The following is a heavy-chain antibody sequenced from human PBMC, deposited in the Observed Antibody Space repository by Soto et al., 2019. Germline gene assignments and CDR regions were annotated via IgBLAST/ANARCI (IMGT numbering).Heavy chain of an antibody. CDR2: IIPIFGTV. Sequence: ASVKVSCKASGGTFSSYAISWVRQAPGQGLEWMGGIIPIFGTVNYAQKFQGRVTITADESTSTAHMELSSLRSENTAVYYCARDFQYSSSSTYDYWGQGTLVTVSS. J-gene: IGHJ4*02. CDR1: GGTFSSYA. D-gene: IGHD6-6*01. V-gene: IGHV1-69*13. CDR3: ARDFQYSSSSTYDY.